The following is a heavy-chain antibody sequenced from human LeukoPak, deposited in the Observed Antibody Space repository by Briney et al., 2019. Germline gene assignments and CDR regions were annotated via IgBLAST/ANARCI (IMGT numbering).Heavy chain of an antibody. CDR3: ARGGALRYFEWFSAY. CDR1: GYNFTNYY. V-gene: IGHV1-46*01. CDR2: MNPSGDTT. J-gene: IGHJ4*02. Sequence: ASVKVSCKTSGYNFTNYYMHWVRQAPGHGLEWMGIMNPSGDTTTYAERFQGRVTMTRDTSTSTVYMELSSLRSEDTAVYYCARGGALRYFEWFSAYWGQGTLVTVSS. D-gene: IGHD3-9*01.